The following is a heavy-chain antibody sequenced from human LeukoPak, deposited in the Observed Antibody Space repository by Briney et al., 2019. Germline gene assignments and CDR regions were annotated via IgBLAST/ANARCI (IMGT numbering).Heavy chain of an antibody. Sequence: SETLSPTCIVSGGSISSGGYYWSWIRRHPGKGLEWIGYIYYSGSTYYNPSLKSRVTISVDTSKNQFSLKLSSVTAADTAVYYCARGPVVVPAAILAGTDNWFDPWGQGTLVTVSS. V-gene: IGHV4-30-4*08. J-gene: IGHJ5*02. CDR3: ARGPVVVPAAILAGTDNWFDP. D-gene: IGHD2-2*02. CDR2: IYYSGST. CDR1: GGSISSGGYY.